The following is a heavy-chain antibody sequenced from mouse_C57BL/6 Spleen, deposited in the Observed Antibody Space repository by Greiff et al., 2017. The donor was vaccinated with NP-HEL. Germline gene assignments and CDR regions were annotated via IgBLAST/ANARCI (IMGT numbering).Heavy chain of an antibody. J-gene: IGHJ3*01. Sequence: EVQLQQSGAELVKPGASVKLSCTASGFNIKDYYMHWVKQRTEQGLEWIGRIDPEDGETKYVPKFQGKATITADTSSNTAYLQLSSLTSEDTAVYYCARTPLYYGSSFFAYWGQGTLVTVSA. CDR2: IDPEDGET. CDR3: ARTPLYYGSSFFAY. CDR1: GFNIKDYY. D-gene: IGHD1-1*01. V-gene: IGHV14-2*01.